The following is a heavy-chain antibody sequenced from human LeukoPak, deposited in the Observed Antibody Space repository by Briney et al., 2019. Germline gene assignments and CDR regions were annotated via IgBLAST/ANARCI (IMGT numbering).Heavy chain of an antibody. CDR1: GYTLTELS. J-gene: IGHJ5*02. Sequence: EASVTVSFTVSGYTLTELSMHWVRQAPGKGLEWMGGFDPEDGETIYAQKFQGRVTMTEDTSTDTAYMELSSLRSEDTAAYYCATVKRQWLVRENWFDPWGQGTLVTVSS. CDR2: FDPEDGET. V-gene: IGHV1-24*01. CDR3: ATVKRQWLVRENWFDP. D-gene: IGHD6-19*01.